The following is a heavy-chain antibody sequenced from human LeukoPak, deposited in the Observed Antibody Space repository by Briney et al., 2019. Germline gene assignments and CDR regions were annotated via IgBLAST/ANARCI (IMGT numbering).Heavy chain of an antibody. J-gene: IGHJ6*02. D-gene: IGHD5-18*01. Sequence: ASVKVSCKASGYTFTSYGISWVRQAPGQGLEWMGWISAYNGNTNYAQKLQGRVTMTTDTSTSTAYMELRSLRSDDTAVYYCARDLSEYNYGRRLYSLDVWGQGTTVIVSS. CDR1: GYTFTSYG. V-gene: IGHV1-18*01. CDR2: ISAYNGNT. CDR3: ARDLSEYNYGRRLYSLDV.